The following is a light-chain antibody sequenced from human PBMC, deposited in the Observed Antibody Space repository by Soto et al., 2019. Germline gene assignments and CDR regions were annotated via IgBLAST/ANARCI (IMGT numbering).Light chain of an antibody. V-gene: IGKV3-20*01. CDR2: GAS. J-gene: IGKJ3*01. Sequence: DIVLTQSPGTLSLSPGERATLSCRASQSVSSSYLAWYQQKPGQAPRLLIYGASSRATGIPDRFNGSGSGTDFTLTISRLEPEDFSLYFCQQYGSSPVTFGPGTKVDIK. CDR1: QSVSSSY. CDR3: QQYGSSPVT.